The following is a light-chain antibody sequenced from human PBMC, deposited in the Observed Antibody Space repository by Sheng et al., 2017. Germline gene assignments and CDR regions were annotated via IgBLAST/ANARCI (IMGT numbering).Light chain of an antibody. CDR3: EQTYRPPHT. V-gene: IGKV1-39*01. J-gene: IGKJ2*01. CDR2: AGF. CDR1: QTINNF. Sequence: DIRVTQSPSSLSASVGDRVTITCRTSQTINNFLNWYQVKPGKAPKLLIYAGFRLQSGVPSRFSASFSGTDFTLTISDLQPDDFAAYYCEQTYRPPHTFGQGTTLHMK.